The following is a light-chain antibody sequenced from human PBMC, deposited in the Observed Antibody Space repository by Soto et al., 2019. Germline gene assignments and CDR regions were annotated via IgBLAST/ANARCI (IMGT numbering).Light chain of an antibody. Sequence: QSALTQSPSASGTPGQRVTISCSGSSSNIGSNYVYWYQQLPGTAPKLLIYRDNQRPSGVPDRFSGSKSGTSASLAISGLRSEDEADYYCAAWDDSLNGVVFGGGTKLTVL. V-gene: IGLV1-47*01. CDR1: SSNIGSNY. CDR2: RDN. J-gene: IGLJ2*01. CDR3: AAWDDSLNGVV.